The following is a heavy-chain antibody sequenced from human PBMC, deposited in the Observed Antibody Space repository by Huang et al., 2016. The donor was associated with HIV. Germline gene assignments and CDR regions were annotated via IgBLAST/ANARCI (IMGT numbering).Heavy chain of an antibody. V-gene: IGHV3-48*01. J-gene: IGHJ3*02. Sequence: EVQLMESGGGLVQPGGSLRLSCAASGFTFSTYNMNWVRQAQGKGREWVANSTGSSGSIYDADAVKGRFTISRDNAKNALYLQMNSLRAEDTAVYYCARFGSYYYGSGSYLDAFDIWGQGTMVTVSS. CDR3: ARFGSYYYGSGSYLDAFDI. D-gene: IGHD3-10*01. CDR2: STGSSGSI. CDR1: GFTFSTYN.